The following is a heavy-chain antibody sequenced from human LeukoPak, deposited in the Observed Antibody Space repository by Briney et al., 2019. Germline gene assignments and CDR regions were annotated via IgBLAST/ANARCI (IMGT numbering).Heavy chain of an antibody. CDR1: GFTFSSYW. CDR3: ARAANDPKYYYYYYMDV. V-gene: IGHV3-7*01. D-gene: IGHD1-1*01. CDR2: IKQDGSEK. Sequence: GGSLRLSCAASGFTFSSYWMSWVRQAPGKGLEWVANIKQDGSEKYYVDSVKGRFTISRDNAKNSLYLQMNSLRAEDTAVYYCARAANDPKYYYYYYMDVWGKGTTVTVSS. J-gene: IGHJ6*03.